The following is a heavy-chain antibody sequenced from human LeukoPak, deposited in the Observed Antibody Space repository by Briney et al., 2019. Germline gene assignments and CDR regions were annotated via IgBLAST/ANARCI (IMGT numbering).Heavy chain of an antibody. Sequence: SETLSLTCTVSGGSISSSSYYWGWIRQPPGKGLEWIGSIYYSGSTYYNPSLKSRVTISVDTSKNQFSLKLSSVTAADTAVYYCAKAEGYCSGTWCFRWFDWWGQGTLVTVSS. CDR1: GGSISSSSYY. J-gene: IGHJ4*02. D-gene: IGHD2-15*01. CDR2: IYYSGST. V-gene: IGHV4-39*01. CDR3: AKAEGYCSGTWCFRWFDW.